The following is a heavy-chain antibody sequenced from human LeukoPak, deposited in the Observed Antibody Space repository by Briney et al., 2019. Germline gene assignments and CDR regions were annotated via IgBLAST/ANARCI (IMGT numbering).Heavy chain of an antibody. CDR3: ARRVGGSGTTVGY. J-gene: IGHJ4*02. CDR2: MNPNSGNT. CDR1: GYTFTSYD. V-gene: IGHV1-8*01. D-gene: IGHD1-7*01. Sequence: ASVKVSCKASGYTFTSYDINWVRQATGQGPEWMGWMNPNSGNTGYAQKFQGRVTMSRNTSISTAYMELSNLTSEDTAVYYCARRVGGSGTTVGYWGQGTLVTVSS.